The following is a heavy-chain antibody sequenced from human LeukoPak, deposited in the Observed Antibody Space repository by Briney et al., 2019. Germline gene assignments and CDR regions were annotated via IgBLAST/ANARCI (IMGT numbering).Heavy chain of an antibody. J-gene: IGHJ4*02. Sequence: ADTLSLTCTVCVGFISRYYWRWLREPPGEGLVGIGYSYYSGSTNYNPSLKSRVTISVDTSKNQCSLKLSSVTAADTAVYYCARDGEQQLAFDYWGQGTLVTVSS. CDR2: SYYSGST. CDR1: VGFISRYY. D-gene: IGHD6-13*01. V-gene: IGHV4-59*13. CDR3: ARDGEQQLAFDY.